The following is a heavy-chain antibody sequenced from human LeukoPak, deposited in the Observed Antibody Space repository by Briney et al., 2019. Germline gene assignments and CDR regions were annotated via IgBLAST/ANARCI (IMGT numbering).Heavy chain of an antibody. CDR1: GGSFSDYY. CDR3: ARGHCSSTSCYLGGRSYFDY. D-gene: IGHD2-2*01. V-gene: IGHV4-34*01. Sequence: SETPSLTCAVYGGSFSDYYWSWICQPPGKGLEWIGEINHSGSTNYNPSLKSRVTISVDTSKNQFSLKLSSVTAADTAVYYCARGHCSSTSCYLGGRSYFDYWGQGTLVTASS. CDR2: INHSGST. J-gene: IGHJ4*02.